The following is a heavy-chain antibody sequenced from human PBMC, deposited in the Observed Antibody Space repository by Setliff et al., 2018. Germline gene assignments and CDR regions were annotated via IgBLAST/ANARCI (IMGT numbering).Heavy chain of an antibody. Sequence: SETLSLTCTVSGYSISSGYYWSWVRQPPGKGLEWIGEIYHSGSTNYNPSLKSRVTISVDTSKNQFSLKLSSVTAADTAVYYCARVSAIDKRVDYWGQGTLVTVSS. CDR3: ARVSAIDKRVDY. CDR1: GYSISSGYY. V-gene: IGHV4-38-2*02. CDR2: IYHSGST. D-gene: IGHD3-22*01. J-gene: IGHJ4*02.